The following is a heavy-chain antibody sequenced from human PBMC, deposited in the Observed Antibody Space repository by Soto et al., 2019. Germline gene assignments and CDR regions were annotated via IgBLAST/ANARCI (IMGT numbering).Heavy chain of an antibody. Sequence: GESLKISCKGSVYSFTNYCIAWVRQVRVRGLEWRGIIYPCDSDTRYSPSFQGQVTISADKSISTAYLQWSSLKAADTAMYYCFTRILNGPPYYFERWGQGTPITVSS. CDR3: FTRILNGPPYYFER. CDR2: IYPCDSDT. CDR1: VYSFTNYC. D-gene: IGHD3-9*01. J-gene: IGHJ4*02. V-gene: IGHV5-51*01.